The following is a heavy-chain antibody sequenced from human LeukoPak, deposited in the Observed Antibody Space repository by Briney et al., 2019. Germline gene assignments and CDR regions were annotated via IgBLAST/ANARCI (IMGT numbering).Heavy chain of an antibody. CDR2: ISGSGGST. Sequence: GGSLRLSCAASGFTFSSYGIHWVRQAPGKGLEWVSAISGSGGSTYYADSVKGRFTISRDNSKNTLYLQMNSLRAEDTAVYYCAKSLARDYFDYWGQGTLVTVSS. CDR3: AKSLARDYFDY. V-gene: IGHV3-23*01. CDR1: GFTFSSYG. J-gene: IGHJ4*02.